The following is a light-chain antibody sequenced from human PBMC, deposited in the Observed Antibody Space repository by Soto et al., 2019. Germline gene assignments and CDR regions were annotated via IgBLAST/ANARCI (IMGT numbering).Light chain of an antibody. Sequence: QSVLTQPASVSGSPGQSITISCTGTSSDVGGYNYVSWYQHHPGKAPKLMIYDVISRPSGVSNRFSGSKSGNTASLTISGLQAEDEADYYCTSYSSSSTLVLFGGGTKVTV. CDR2: DVI. CDR3: TSYSSSSTLVL. CDR1: SSDVGGYNY. V-gene: IGLV2-14*03. J-gene: IGLJ2*01.